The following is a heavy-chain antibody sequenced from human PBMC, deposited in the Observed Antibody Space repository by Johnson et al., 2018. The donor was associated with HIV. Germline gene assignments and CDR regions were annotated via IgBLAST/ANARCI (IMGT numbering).Heavy chain of an antibody. V-gene: IGHV3-7*01. Sequence: VQLVESGGGVVQPGRSLSLSCAASGFTFSSYAMNWVRQAPGKGLEWVANIKQDGSERYYVDSVKGRFTISRDNAKNSLYLQMNSLRAEDTAVYYCARDGYSSGWYGNDAFDIWGQGTMVTVSS. J-gene: IGHJ3*02. CDR3: ARDGYSSGWYGNDAFDI. CDR1: GFTFSSYA. D-gene: IGHD6-19*01. CDR2: IKQDGSER.